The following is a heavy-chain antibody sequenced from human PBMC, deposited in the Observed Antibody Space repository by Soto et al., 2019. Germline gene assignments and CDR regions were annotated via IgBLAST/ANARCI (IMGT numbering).Heavy chain of an antibody. CDR1: GGSTSSYY. V-gene: IGHV4-59*12. CDR3: ARGPIVGARGGFGFDS. CDR2: IYYSGST. D-gene: IGHD1-26*01. J-gene: IGHJ5*01. Sequence: SETLSLTCTVSGGSTSSYYWSWIRQPPGKGLAWIGYIYYSGSTTYNPSLKSRVTISVDTSKNQFSLKLSSVTAADTAVYYCARGPIVGARGGFGFDSWGQGTLVTVSS.